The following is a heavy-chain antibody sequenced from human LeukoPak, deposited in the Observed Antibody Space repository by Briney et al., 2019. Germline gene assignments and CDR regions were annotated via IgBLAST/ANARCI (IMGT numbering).Heavy chain of an antibody. CDR1: GFTFSSYG. Sequence: PGGSLRLSCAASGFTFSSYGMHWVRQAPGKGLEWVAFIRYDGSNKYYADSVKGRFTISRDNSKNTLYLLMNSLRAEDTAVYYCAKDPLTTVTLGYFDYWGQGTLVTVSS. J-gene: IGHJ4*02. CDR3: AKDPLTTVTLGYFDY. D-gene: IGHD4-17*01. CDR2: IRYDGSNK. V-gene: IGHV3-30*02.